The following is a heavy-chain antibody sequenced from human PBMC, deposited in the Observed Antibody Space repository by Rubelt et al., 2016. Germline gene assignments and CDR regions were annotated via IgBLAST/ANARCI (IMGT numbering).Heavy chain of an antibody. CDR1: GGSISSYY. V-gene: IGHV4-59*01. Sequence: QVQLQESGPGLVKPSETLSLTCTVSGGSISSYYWSWIRQPPGKGLEWIGYLYYSGSTNYNPSLKSRVTISVDTSKNQFSLKLSSVTAADTAVYYCARGYYDFWSGYPTHYGMDVWGQGTTVTVSS. D-gene: IGHD3-3*01. CDR3: ARGYYDFWSGYPTHYGMDV. J-gene: IGHJ6*02. CDR2: LYYSGST.